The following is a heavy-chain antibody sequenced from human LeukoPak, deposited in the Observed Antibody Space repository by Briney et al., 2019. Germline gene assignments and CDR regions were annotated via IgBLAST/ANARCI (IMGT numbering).Heavy chain of an antibody. CDR2: INPNSGGT. D-gene: IGHD3-16*01. V-gene: IGHV1-2*06. CDR1: GYTFTDNY. Sequence: ASVKVSCKASGYTFTDNYIHWVRQAPGQGLEWMGRINPNSGGTNYAQKFQDRVTMTRDTSINTAYMELGRLKSDDTAVYYCARDRGVGDDWFDPWGQGTLVTVSS. J-gene: IGHJ5*02. CDR3: ARDRGVGDDWFDP.